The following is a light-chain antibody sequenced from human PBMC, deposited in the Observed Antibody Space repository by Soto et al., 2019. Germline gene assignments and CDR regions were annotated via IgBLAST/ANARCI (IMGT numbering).Light chain of an antibody. Sequence: DIQMTQSPSFVSASVGDRVTIPCRASQGISSWLAWYQPKPGRAPKLLIHAASSLESGVPSRFSGSGSGTDFTLTISSLQPEDVATYYCQQTTSFPLTFGGGTKGESK. V-gene: IGKV1-12*01. CDR3: QQTTSFPLT. CDR1: QGISSW. CDR2: AAS. J-gene: IGKJ4*01.